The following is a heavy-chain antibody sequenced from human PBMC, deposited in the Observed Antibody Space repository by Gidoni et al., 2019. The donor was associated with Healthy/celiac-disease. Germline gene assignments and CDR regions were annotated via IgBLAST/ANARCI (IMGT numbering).Heavy chain of an antibody. CDR3: ARAGIAAAGSFDY. CDR2: INHSGST. D-gene: IGHD6-13*01. CDR1: GGSFSGYY. Sequence: QVQLQQWGAGLLKPSETLSLTCAVYGGSFSGYYWSWIRQLPGKGLEWIGEINHSGSTNYNPSLKSRVTISVDTSKNQFSLKLSSVTAADTAVYYCARAGIAAAGSFDYWGQGTLVTVSS. V-gene: IGHV4-34*01. J-gene: IGHJ4*02.